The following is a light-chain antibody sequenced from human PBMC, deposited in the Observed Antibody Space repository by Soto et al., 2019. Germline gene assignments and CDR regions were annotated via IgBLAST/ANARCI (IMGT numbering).Light chain of an antibody. CDR2: EVN. CDR1: SSDIGRYNY. CDR3: AAWDDSVKGPV. Sequence: QSALTQPASVSGSPGQSITISCTGTSSDIGRYNYVSWFQQHPGKVPKLVIFEVNYRPSGVPDRFSGSKSGTSASLAISGLQSEDEADYYCAAWDDSVKGPVFGGGTKVTVL. J-gene: IGLJ2*01. V-gene: IGLV2-14*01.